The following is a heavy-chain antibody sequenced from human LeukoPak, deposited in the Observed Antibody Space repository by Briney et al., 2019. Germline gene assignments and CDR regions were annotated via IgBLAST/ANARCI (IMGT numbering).Heavy chain of an antibody. V-gene: IGHV4-59*01. D-gene: IGHD6-13*01. CDR3: ARHHIAAAGFDY. CDR1: GGSISSYY. J-gene: IGHJ4*02. Sequence: SETLSLTCTVSGGSISSYYWSWIRQPPGKGLEWIGYIYYSGSTNYNPSLKSRVTTSVDTSKNQFSLKLSSVTAADTAVYYCARHHIAAAGFDYWGQGTLVTVSS. CDR2: IYYSGST.